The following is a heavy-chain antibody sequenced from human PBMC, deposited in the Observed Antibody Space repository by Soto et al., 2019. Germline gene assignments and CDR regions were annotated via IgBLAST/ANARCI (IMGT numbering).Heavy chain of an antibody. D-gene: IGHD3-22*01. J-gene: IGHJ3*02. CDR2: IYPGDSDT. V-gene: IGHV5-51*01. Sequence: GDSLKISCKGSGYSFTSYWIGWVRQMPGKGLEWMGIIYPGDSDTRYSPSFQGQVTISADKSISTAYLQWSRLKASDTAMYYCARKVVVITTGDAFDIWGQGTMVTVS. CDR1: GYSFTSYW. CDR3: ARKVVVITTGDAFDI.